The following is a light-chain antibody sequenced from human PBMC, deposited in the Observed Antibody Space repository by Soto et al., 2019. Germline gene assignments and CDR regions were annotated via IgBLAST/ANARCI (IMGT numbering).Light chain of an antibody. CDR3: QQYNNWPRT. CDR2: GAS. V-gene: IGKV3-15*01. Sequence: EIVMTQSPATLSVSPGERATLSCRASQSVRSNLAWYQQKPGQAPRLLIYGASTRATGIPARFSGSGSGTEFTLTISSLQSEDFAVYYCQQYNNWPRTFVQGTKVEIK. J-gene: IGKJ1*01. CDR1: QSVRSN.